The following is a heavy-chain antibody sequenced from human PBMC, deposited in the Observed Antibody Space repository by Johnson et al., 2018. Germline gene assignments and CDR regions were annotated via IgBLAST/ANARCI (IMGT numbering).Heavy chain of an antibody. CDR2: ISLSSDSV. CDR1: GFSFDDYA. CDR3: AKDLGGILVVLSYHSYGMDV. V-gene: IGHV3-9*01. Sequence: VQLVQSGGGLVQPGGSLRLSCAASGFSFDDYAMHWVRQVPGKGLEWVSGISLSSDSVGYAYSVKGRFTISSDNAKNPLFLQMDSLRTEDTALYYCAKDLGGILVVLSYHSYGMDVWGQGTTVTVSS. J-gene: IGHJ6*02. D-gene: IGHD2-15*01.